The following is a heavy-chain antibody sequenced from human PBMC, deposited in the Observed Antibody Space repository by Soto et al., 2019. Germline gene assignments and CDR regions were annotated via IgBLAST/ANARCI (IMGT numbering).Heavy chain of an antibody. CDR3: ATALGCRSTSCTLDY. V-gene: IGHV1-69*01. D-gene: IGHD2-2*01. Sequence: QVQLVQSGAEVKKPGSWVKVSCKASGGTFGSYAFSWVRQAPRQGLEWMEGIIPVSGAAHYAQKFQGRVTITADESTSTAYMELSSLSSQDTAVYYCATALGCRSTSCTLDYWGQGTRVIVSS. CDR1: GGTFGSYA. CDR2: IIPVSGAA. J-gene: IGHJ4*02.